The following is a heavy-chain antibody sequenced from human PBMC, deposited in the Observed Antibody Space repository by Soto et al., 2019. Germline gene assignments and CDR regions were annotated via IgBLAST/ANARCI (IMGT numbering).Heavy chain of an antibody. CDR2: IYPSDSET. D-gene: IGHD4-17*01. J-gene: IGHJ3*02. Sequence: GESLKISCKGSGYSFTSYWIGWVRQMPGKGLEWLGIIYPSDSETRYRPSFQGQVTISADKYISTAYMQWSSLKASDTAMYYCARSHDYGGIIGALDIWGQGTMVTVSS. CDR3: ARSHDYGGIIGALDI. V-gene: IGHV5-51*01. CDR1: GYSFTSYW.